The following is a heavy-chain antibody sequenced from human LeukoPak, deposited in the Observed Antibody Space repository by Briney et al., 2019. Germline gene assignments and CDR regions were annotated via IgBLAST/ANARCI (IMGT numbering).Heavy chain of an antibody. V-gene: IGHV3-23*01. D-gene: IGHD5-24*01. J-gene: IGHJ3*02. CDR3: AKEEMATIAPGVAFDI. Sequence: GGSLRLSCAASGFTFSSYAMSWVRQAPGKGLEWVSAISGSGGSTYYADSVKGRFTISRDNSKNTLYLQMNSLRAEDTVVYYCAKEEMATIAPGVAFDIWGQGTMVTVSS. CDR2: ISGSGGST. CDR1: GFTFSSYA.